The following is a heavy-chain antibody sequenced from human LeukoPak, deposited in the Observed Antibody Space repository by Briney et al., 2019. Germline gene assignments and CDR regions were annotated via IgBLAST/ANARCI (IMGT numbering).Heavy chain of an antibody. Sequence: PGRFLRLSCAASGFPFGFTFSRYAMHWVRQAPGKGLEQVAVISPDGRDQWYADSVKGRFTISRDNSRNTVSLQMNSLRSEDSAVHYCVTGANFYYDSWGPGSLVTVSS. V-gene: IGHV3-30*01. J-gene: IGHJ5*01. CDR3: VTGANFYYDS. CDR2: ISPDGRDQ. D-gene: IGHD4/OR15-4a*01. CDR1: GFPFGFTFSRYA.